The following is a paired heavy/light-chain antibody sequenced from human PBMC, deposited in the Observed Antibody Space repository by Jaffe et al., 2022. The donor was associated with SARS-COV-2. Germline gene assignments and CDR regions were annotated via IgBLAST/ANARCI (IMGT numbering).Light chain of an antibody. CDR2: DVN. J-gene: IGLJ1*01. Sequence: QSALTQPRSVSGSPGQSVTISCTGTSSDVGGYNHVSWYQHHPGKAPKLMIYDVNKRPSGVPDRFSGSKSGNTASLTISGLQADDEADYYCCSYAGSDTLVFGTGTKVTVL. V-gene: IGLV2-11*01. CDR3: CSYAGSDTLV. CDR1: SSDVGGYNH.
Heavy chain of an antibody. V-gene: IGHV3-48*02. Sequence: EVKLVESGGGLVQPGGSLRLSCAASGFTFSTYSLNWVRQAPGKGLEWVAYIGRGGNVKYCPDSVKGRFTISRDNGRNSLYLQMNSLRDEDTAVYYCSRDFGVAYGMDVWGQGTTVTVSS. CDR3: SRDFGVAYGMDV. D-gene: IGHD3-3*01. CDR2: IGRGGNVK. J-gene: IGHJ6*02. CDR1: GFTFSTYS.